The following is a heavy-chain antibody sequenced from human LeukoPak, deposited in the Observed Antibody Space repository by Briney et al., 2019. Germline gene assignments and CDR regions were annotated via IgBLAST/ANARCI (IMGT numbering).Heavy chain of an antibody. CDR3: TRVRSGNDFDY. D-gene: IGHD3-10*01. J-gene: IGHJ4*02. Sequence: GGSLRLSCSASRFTFGDHAMSWVRQAPGKGLEWVGFIRSKGYGGTTEYAASVEGRFSLSRDDSKSFVYLQMSSLKTEDTAVYYCTRVRSGNDFDYWGQGTLVTVSS. CDR2: IRSKGYGGTT. CDR1: RFTFGDHA. V-gene: IGHV3-49*04.